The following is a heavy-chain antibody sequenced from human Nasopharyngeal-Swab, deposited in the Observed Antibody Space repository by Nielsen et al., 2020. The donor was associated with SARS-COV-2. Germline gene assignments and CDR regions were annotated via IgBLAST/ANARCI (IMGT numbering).Heavy chain of an antibody. CDR3: ARQALGRDGYINPDY. J-gene: IGHJ4*02. CDR2: IYPGDFDT. D-gene: IGHD5-24*01. Sequence: GESLKISCKGSGYSFTSYWIDWVRQMPGKGLEWMGIIYPGDFDTRYSPSFQGQVTISADKSISTAYLQWSSLKASDTAMYYCARQALGRDGYINPDYWGQGTLVTVSS. CDR1: GYSFTSYW. V-gene: IGHV5-51*01.